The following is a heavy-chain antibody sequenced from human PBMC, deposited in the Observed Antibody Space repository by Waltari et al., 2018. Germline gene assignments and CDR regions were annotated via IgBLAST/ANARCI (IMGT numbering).Heavy chain of an antibody. CDR3: ARVRGVLTVAFDI. CDR1: GGSISSYS. V-gene: IGHV4-59*01. CDR2: IYYSGST. D-gene: IGHD4-17*01. J-gene: IGHJ3*02. Sequence: QVQLQESGPGLVKPSETLSLTCTVSGGSISSYSWSWIRQPPGKGLEWIGYIYYSGSTNYNPSLKSRVTISVDTSKNQFSLKLSSVTAADTAVYYCARVRGVLTVAFDIWGQGTMVTVSS.